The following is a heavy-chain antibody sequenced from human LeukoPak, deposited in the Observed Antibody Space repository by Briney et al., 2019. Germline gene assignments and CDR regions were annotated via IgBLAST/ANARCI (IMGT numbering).Heavy chain of an antibody. CDR3: ERDGEGYSNYRFDY. CDR2: IWYDGSNK. CDR1: GFTFSSYG. D-gene: IGHD4-11*01. Sequence: GGSLRLSCAASGFTFSSYGMHWVRQAPGKGLEGVAVIWYDGSNKYYADSVKGRFTISRDNSKNTLYLHTPSLRAEATAVYYCERDGEGYSNYRFDYWGQGTLVTVSS. J-gene: IGHJ4*02. V-gene: IGHV3-33*01.